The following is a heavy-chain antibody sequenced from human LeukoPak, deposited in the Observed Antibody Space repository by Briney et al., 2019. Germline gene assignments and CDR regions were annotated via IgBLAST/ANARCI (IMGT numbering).Heavy chain of an antibody. V-gene: IGHV3-7*03. CDR3: ARDKAVTTELTQYFQH. Sequence: GGSLRLSCAASGFTFSSYWMSWVRQAPGKGLEWVANIKQDGSEKYYVDSVKGRFTISRDNAKNSLYLQMNSLRAEDTAVYYCARDKAVTTELTQYFQHWGQGTLVTVSS. D-gene: IGHD1-14*01. CDR1: GFTFSSYW. J-gene: IGHJ1*01. CDR2: IKQDGSEK.